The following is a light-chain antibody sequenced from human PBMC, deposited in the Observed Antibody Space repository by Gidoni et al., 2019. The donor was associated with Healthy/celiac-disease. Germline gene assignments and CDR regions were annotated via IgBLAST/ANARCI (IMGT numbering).Light chain of an antibody. CDR3: QAWDSSTAVYV. Sequence: SYELTQPPSVSVSPGQTASISCSGDKLGDKYACWYQQKPGQSPVLVIYQDSKRPSGIPVRFSGSNSGNTATLTISGTQAMDEADYYCQAWDSSTAVYVFGTGTKVTVL. CDR1: KLGDKY. CDR2: QDS. V-gene: IGLV3-1*01. J-gene: IGLJ1*01.